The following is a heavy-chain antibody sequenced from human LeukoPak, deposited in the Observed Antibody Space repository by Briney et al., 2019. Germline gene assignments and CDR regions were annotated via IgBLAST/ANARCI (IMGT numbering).Heavy chain of an antibody. D-gene: IGHD6-13*01. CDR2: KKEDGSEK. V-gene: IGHV3-7*01. CDR1: GFALCNFW. CDR3: ARDPGLAAAGTLGWFDP. Sequence: GSLRLSCAASGFALCNFWMTWVRQAPGKGLQWVASKKEDGSEKHYVDSVRGRFAISRDNAKNSLYLQMNSLRVEDTAAYYCARDPGLAAAGTLGWFDPWGQGTLVTVSS. J-gene: IGHJ5*02.